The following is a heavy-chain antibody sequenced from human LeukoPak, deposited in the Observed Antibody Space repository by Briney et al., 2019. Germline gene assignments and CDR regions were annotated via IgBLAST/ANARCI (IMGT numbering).Heavy chain of an antibody. CDR1: GYTFTGYY. Sequence: ASVKVSCKASGYTFTGYYMHWVRQAPGQGLEWMGWISPNSGGTNYAQKFQDRVTMTRDKSINTAYMELSRLRSDDTALYYCARDRRGVGFCSGGSCPDAFDIWGQGTMVTVSS. CDR2: ISPNSGGT. CDR3: ARDRRGVGFCSGGSCPDAFDI. V-gene: IGHV1-2*02. D-gene: IGHD2-15*01. J-gene: IGHJ3*02.